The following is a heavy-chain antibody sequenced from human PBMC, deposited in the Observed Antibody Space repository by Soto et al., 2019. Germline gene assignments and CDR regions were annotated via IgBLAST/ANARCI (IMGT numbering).Heavy chain of an antibody. CDR1: GGSISSGGYY. D-gene: IGHD3-10*01. CDR3: ARGGEGLLRFGEFTPGYYGMDV. V-gene: IGHV4-31*03. J-gene: IGHJ6*02. Sequence: SETLSLTCTVSGGSISSGGYYWSWIRQHPGKGLEWIGYIYYSGSTYYNPSLKSRVTISVDTSKNQFSLKLSSVTAADTAVYYCARGGEGLLRFGEFTPGYYGMDVWGQGTTVTVSS. CDR2: IYYSGST.